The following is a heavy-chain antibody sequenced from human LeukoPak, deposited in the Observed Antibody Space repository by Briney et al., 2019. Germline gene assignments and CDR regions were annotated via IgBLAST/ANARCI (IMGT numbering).Heavy chain of an antibody. CDR1: GYTFTSYG. Sequence: GASVKVSCKASGYTFTSYGISWVRQAPGQGLKWMGGIIPIFGTANYAQKFQGRVTITADESTSTAYMELSSLRSEDTAVFYCARALITIFGAIYYYYYGMDVWGQGTTVTVSS. CDR3: ARALITIFGAIYYYYYGMDV. CDR2: IIPIFGTA. D-gene: IGHD3-3*01. J-gene: IGHJ6*02. V-gene: IGHV1-69*13.